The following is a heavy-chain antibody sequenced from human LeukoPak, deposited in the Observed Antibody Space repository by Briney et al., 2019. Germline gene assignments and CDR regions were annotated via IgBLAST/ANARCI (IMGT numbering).Heavy chain of an antibody. D-gene: IGHD4-17*01. V-gene: IGHV4-39*01. CDR3: ARHQGYGNYVGY. CDR1: GGSISSGSYY. CDR2: IYHSGST. Sequence: SETLSLTCTVSGGSISSGSYYWGWIRQPPGKGLEWIGSIYHSGSTYYNPSLKSRVTISVDTSKNQFSLKLSSVTAADTAVYYCARHQGYGNYVGYWGQGTLVTVSS. J-gene: IGHJ4*02.